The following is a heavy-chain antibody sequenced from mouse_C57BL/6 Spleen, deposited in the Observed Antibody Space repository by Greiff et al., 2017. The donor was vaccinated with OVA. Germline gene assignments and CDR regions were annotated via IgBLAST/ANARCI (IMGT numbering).Heavy chain of an antibody. CDR3: AREYYGSSYTHFDY. CDR1: GYTFTDYY. J-gene: IGHJ2*01. Sequence: VQLQQSGPELVKPGASVKISCKASGYTFTDYYMNWVKQSHGKSLEWIGDINPNNGGTSYNQKFKGKATLTVDKSSSTAYMELRSLTSEDSAVYYCAREYYGSSYTHFDYWGQGTTLTVSS. V-gene: IGHV1-26*01. D-gene: IGHD1-1*01. CDR2: INPNNGGT.